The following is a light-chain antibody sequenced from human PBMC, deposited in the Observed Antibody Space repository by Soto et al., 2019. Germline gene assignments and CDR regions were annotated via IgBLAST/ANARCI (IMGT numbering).Light chain of an antibody. Sequence: QSVLTQPPSESGAPGQRVTISCTGSSSNTGAGYDVHWYQQLPGTVPKLLIYANNNRPSGVPDRFSGSKSGTSASLAITGLQAEDEADYYCQSYDRFLSVGVFGGGTKLTVL. CDR2: ANN. CDR1: SSNTGAGYD. J-gene: IGLJ3*02. V-gene: IGLV1-40*01. CDR3: QSYDRFLSVGV.